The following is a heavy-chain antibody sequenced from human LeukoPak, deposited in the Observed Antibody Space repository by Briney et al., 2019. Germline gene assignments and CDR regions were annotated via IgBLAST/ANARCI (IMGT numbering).Heavy chain of an antibody. CDR3: AKDGSSWYRMDYYFDY. D-gene: IGHD6-13*01. J-gene: IGHJ4*02. Sequence: GGSLRLSCAASGFTFSSYAMSWVRQAPGKGLEWVSAISGSGGSTYYADSVKGRFTISRDNSKNTLYLQMNSLRAEDTAVYYCAKDGSSWYRMDYYFDYWGQETLVTVSS. V-gene: IGHV3-23*01. CDR2: ISGSGGST. CDR1: GFTFSSYA.